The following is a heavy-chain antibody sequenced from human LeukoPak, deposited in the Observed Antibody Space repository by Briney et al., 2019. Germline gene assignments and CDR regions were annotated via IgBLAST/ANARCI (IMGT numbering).Heavy chain of an antibody. J-gene: IGHJ4*02. D-gene: IGHD3-3*01. CDR2: INHSGST. CDR3: ARSTSITIFGVVEDGFDY. Sequence: PSETLSLTCAVYGGSFSGYYWSWIRQPPGKGLEWIGEINHSGSTNYNPSLKSRVTISVDTSKNQFSLKLSSVTAADTAVYYCARSTSITIFGVVEDGFDYWGQGTLVTVSS. V-gene: IGHV4-34*01. CDR1: GGSFSGYY.